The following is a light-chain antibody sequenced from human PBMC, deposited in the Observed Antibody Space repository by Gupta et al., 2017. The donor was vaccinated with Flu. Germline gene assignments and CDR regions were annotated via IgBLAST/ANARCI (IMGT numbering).Light chain of an antibody. CDR3: GTWDASRTAYV. CDR1: SSNLGNTF. J-gene: IGLJ1*01. CDR2: END. Sequence: QSVLTQPPSVSSAPGQKVTISCSGNSSNLGNTFFSWHQQLPETAPRLLIYENDKRPSGIPDRFSGSKSGTSATLAIAGLQSGDEADYYCGTWDASRTAYVFGTGTRVTVL. V-gene: IGLV1-51*02.